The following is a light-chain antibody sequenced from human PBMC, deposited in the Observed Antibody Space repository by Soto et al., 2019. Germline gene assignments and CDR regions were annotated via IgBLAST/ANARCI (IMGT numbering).Light chain of an antibody. Sequence: EIVVAQSPVTLSVSPGARAAFSCRTRQNISSSHLAWYQQKPGQAPKLLIFAASSMATGIPARFSGSGSGTDFTLTISRLEPEDFAAYYCQQYCSSPPTFGQGTKVDIK. CDR3: QQYCSSPPT. V-gene: IGKV3-20*01. J-gene: IGKJ1*01. CDR2: AAS. CDR1: QNISSSH.